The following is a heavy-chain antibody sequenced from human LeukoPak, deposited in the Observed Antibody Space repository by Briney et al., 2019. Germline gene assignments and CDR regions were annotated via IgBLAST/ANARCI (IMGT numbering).Heavy chain of an antibody. Sequence: GGSLRLSCAASGFTFSSYAMSRVRQAPGKGLEWVSVISVSGGSTYYADSVKGRFTISRDNSKNTLYLQMNSLRVEDTAVYYCAKGGGATVPFDNWGQGTLVTVSS. J-gene: IGHJ4*02. D-gene: IGHD4-11*01. CDR3: AKGGGATVPFDN. V-gene: IGHV3-23*01. CDR1: GFTFSSYA. CDR2: ISVSGGST.